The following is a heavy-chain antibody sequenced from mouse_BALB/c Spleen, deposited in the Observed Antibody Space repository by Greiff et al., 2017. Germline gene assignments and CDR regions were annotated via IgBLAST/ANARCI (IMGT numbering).Heavy chain of an antibody. Sequence: EVMLVESGGGLVQPGGSLKLSCAASGFTFSSYTMSWVRQTPEKRLEWVAYISNGGGSTYYPDTVKGRFTISRDNAKNTLYLQMSSLKSEDTAMYYCARRPLDFDVWGAGTTVTVSS. CDR3: ARRPLDFDV. CDR2: ISNGGGST. CDR1: GFTFSSYT. V-gene: IGHV5-12-2*01. J-gene: IGHJ1*01.